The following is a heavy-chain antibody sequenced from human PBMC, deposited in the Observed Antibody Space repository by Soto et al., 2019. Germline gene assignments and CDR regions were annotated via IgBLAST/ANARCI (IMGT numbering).Heavy chain of an antibody. V-gene: IGHV3-30*18. CDR2: ISYDGSNK. CDR3: AKDSSSWYLILDY. Sequence: PGGSLRLSCAASGFTFSSYGRHWVRQAPGKGLEWVAVISYDGSNKYYADSVKGRFTISRDNSKNTLYLQMNSLRAEDTAVYYCAKDSSSWYLILDYWGQGTLVTVSS. D-gene: IGHD6-13*01. J-gene: IGHJ4*02. CDR1: GFTFSSYG.